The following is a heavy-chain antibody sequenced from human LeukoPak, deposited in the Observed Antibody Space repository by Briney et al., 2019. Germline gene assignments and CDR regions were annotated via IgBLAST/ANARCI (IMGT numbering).Heavy chain of an antibody. D-gene: IGHD6-6*01. V-gene: IGHV1-69*05. CDR1: GGTFSSYA. CDR2: IIPIFGTA. J-gene: IGHJ4*02. Sequence: SVKVSCKASGGTFSSYAISWVRQAPGQGLEWMGGIIPIFGTANYAQKFQGRVTITRNTSISTAYMELSSLRSEDTAVYYCARGTSSSSSDLDYWGQGTLVTVSS. CDR3: ARGTSSSSSDLDY.